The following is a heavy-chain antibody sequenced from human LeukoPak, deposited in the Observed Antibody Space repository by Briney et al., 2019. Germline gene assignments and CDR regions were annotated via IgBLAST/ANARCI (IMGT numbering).Heavy chain of an antibody. CDR3: AKVSIVVVVAATYYFDY. CDR2: ISYDGSNK. CDR1: GFTFSSYG. Sequence: PGRSLRLSCAASGFTFSSYGMHWVRQAPGKGLEWVAVISYDGSNKYFADSVKGRFTISRDNSKNTLYLQMNSLRAEDTAVYYCAKVSIVVVVAATYYFDYWGQGTLVTVSS. V-gene: IGHV3-30*18. J-gene: IGHJ4*02. D-gene: IGHD2-15*01.